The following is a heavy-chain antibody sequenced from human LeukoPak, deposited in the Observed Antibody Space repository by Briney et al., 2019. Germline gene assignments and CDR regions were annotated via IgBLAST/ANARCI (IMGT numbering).Heavy chain of an antibody. V-gene: IGHV1-69*04. D-gene: IGHD6-13*01. CDR1: GGTFSSYA. CDR2: IIPIFGIA. CDR3: VSCPGIAAGGFGMDV. Sequence: SVKVSCKASGGTFSSYAISWVRQAPGQGLEWMGRIIPIFGIANYAQKFQGRVTITADKSTSTAYMELSSLRSEDTAVYYCVSCPGIAAGGFGMDVWGQGTTVTVSS. J-gene: IGHJ6*02.